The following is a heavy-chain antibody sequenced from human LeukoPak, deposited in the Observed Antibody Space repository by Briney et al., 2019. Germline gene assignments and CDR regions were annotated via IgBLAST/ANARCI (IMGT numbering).Heavy chain of an antibody. CDR2: IFPSHST. V-gene: IGHV3-53*05. Sequence: PGGSLRLSCAASGLTVSTDYMSWVRQAPGKGLEWVSVIFPSHSTYYADSVKGRFTISRDNSKNAVYLQMNSLRPEDTAVYFCATKAGSGGGYFDYWGQGTLVTVSS. CDR3: ATKAGSGGGYFDY. CDR1: GLTVSTDY. D-gene: IGHD3-10*01. J-gene: IGHJ4*02.